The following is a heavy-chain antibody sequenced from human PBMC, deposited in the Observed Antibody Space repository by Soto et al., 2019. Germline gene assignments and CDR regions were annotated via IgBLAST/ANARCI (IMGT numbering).Heavy chain of an antibody. Sequence: PSETLSLTCTVSGGSISSSSYYWGWIRQPPGKGLEWIGSIYYSGSTYYNPSLKSRVTISVDTSKNQFSLKLSSVTAADTAVYYCARQSWPDTVKDYWGQGTLVTVSS. D-gene: IGHD4-17*01. CDR2: IYYSGST. V-gene: IGHV4-39*01. CDR3: ARQSWPDTVKDY. CDR1: GGSISSSSYY. J-gene: IGHJ4*02.